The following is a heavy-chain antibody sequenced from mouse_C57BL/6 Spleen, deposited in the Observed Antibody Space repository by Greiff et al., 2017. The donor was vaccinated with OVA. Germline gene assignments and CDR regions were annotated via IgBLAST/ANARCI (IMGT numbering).Heavy chain of an antibody. Sequence: DVKLQESGPGLVKPSQSLSLTCSVTGYSIPSGYYWNWIQQFPGNQLEWMGYISYDGSNKYNPSLKNRISITRDTSKNQFVLKLNSVTTEDTATYYSARDKKVDAMDYWGQGTSVTVSS. J-gene: IGHJ4*01. CDR3: ARDKKVDAMDY. CDR2: ISYDGSN. CDR1: GYSIPSGYY. V-gene: IGHV3-6*01.